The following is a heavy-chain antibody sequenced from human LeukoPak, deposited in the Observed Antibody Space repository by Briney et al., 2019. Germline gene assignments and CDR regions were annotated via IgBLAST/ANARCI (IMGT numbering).Heavy chain of an antibody. Sequence: GGSLRLSCAASGFSVGSNFMTWVRQAPGKGLECVSIIYSVGTTYYADSVRGRFTISRDNSKNTPYLQMDSLRVEDTAVYYCARKSDSLMVRGGDCWGQGTLVTVSS. CDR2: IYSVGTT. J-gene: IGHJ4*02. CDR3: ARKSDSLMVRGGDC. CDR1: GFSVGSNF. D-gene: IGHD3-10*01. V-gene: IGHV3-66*01.